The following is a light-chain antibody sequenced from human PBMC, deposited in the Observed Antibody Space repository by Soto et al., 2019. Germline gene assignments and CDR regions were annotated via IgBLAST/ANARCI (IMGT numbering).Light chain of an antibody. J-gene: IGKJ3*01. CDR3: QQYNNWPFT. CDR2: GAS. CDR1: QSVSSN. Sequence: EIVMTQSPATLSVSPGERATLSCRASQSVSSNLAWYQQKPGQAPRLLIYGASIRATDIPARFSGSGSGTEFTLTLSSLQSEDFAVYYFQQYNNWPFTFGPGTKVDIK. V-gene: IGKV3D-15*01.